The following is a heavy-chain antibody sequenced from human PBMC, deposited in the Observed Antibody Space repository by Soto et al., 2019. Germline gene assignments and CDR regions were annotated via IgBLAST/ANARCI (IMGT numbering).Heavy chain of an antibody. CDR1: GFTFRNYG. D-gene: IGHD1-26*01. Sequence: QVQLVDSGGGVDQPGRSLRLSCAVSGFTFRNYGMHWVRQAPGKGLEWVAVISYDGSNRNYADSVKGRFTVSRDNSENTLYMQMDSLTTEDTAVYYCAKDRLGYSGSSDNGLDVWSQGTTVNVSS. V-gene: IGHV3-30*18. CDR2: ISYDGSNR. CDR3: AKDRLGYSGSSDNGLDV. J-gene: IGHJ6*02.